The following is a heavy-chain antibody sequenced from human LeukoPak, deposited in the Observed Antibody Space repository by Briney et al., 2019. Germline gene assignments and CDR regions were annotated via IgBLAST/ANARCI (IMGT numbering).Heavy chain of an antibody. Sequence: GGSLRLSCAASGFTFSSYSMNWVRQAPGKGLEWVSSISSSSSYIYYADSVKGRFTISRDNAKNSLYLQMNSLRAEDTAVYYCARDRRYCSSTNCYKDYWGQGTLVTVSS. J-gene: IGHJ4*02. CDR3: ARDRRYCSSTNCYKDY. D-gene: IGHD2-2*02. V-gene: IGHV3-21*01. CDR1: GFTFSSYS. CDR2: ISSSSSYI.